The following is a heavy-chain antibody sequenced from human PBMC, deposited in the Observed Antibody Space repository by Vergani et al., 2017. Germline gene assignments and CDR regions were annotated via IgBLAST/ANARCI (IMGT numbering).Heavy chain of an antibody. V-gene: IGHV3-9*01. CDR3: AKDHYDFWSGYPNLSPFDL. J-gene: IGHJ2*01. Sequence: EVRLVESGGGLIPPGRSLRLSCAGSGFTFQDHALHWVRQTPGRGLEWVSGISWNSGSIGYADSVKGRFTISRDNAKNSLYLQMNSLRAEDTALYYCAKDHYDFWSGYPNLSPFDLWGRGTLVTVSS. D-gene: IGHD3-3*01. CDR1: GFTFQDHA. CDR2: ISWNSGSI.